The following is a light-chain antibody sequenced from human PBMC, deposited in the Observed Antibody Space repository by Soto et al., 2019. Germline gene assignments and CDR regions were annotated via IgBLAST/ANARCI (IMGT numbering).Light chain of an antibody. CDR3: GTWDSSLSGGV. V-gene: IGLV1-51*01. Sequence: QSALTQPPSVSAAPGQTVTISCSGSNSNIGNNHVSWYQERPGTAPKLLIYNNDRRPSGVPDRFSGSKSGTSATLGITGLQTGDEADYYCGTWDSSLSGGVFGGGTKVTVL. CDR2: NND. J-gene: IGLJ3*02. CDR1: NSNIGNNH.